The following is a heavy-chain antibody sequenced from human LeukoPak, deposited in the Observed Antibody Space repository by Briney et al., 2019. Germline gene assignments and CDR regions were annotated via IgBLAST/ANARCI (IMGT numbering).Heavy chain of an antibody. CDR2: INHSGST. J-gene: IGHJ4*02. CDR1: GGSFSGYY. D-gene: IGHD3-10*01. CDR3: ARVWFGASGDY. Sequence: SETLSLTCAVYGGSFSGYYWSWIRQPPGKGLEWIGEINHSGSTNYNPSLKSRVTISVDTSRNQFSLKLSSVTAADTAVYYCARVWFGASGDYWGQGTLATVSS. V-gene: IGHV4-34*01.